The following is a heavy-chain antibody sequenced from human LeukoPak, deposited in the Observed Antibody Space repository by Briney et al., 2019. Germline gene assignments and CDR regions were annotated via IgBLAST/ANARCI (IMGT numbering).Heavy chain of an antibody. J-gene: IGHJ4*02. D-gene: IGHD2-2*01. CDR2: ISSNGGST. CDR3: VKRSYCSSTSCSFDY. V-gene: IGHV3-64D*06. Sequence: GGSLSLSCSASGFTFSSYAMHWVRQAPGKGLEYVSAISSNGGSTYYADSVKSRFTISRDNSKNTLYLQMSSLRAEDTAVYYCVKRSYCSSTSCSFDYWGQGTLVTVSS. CDR1: GFTFSSYA.